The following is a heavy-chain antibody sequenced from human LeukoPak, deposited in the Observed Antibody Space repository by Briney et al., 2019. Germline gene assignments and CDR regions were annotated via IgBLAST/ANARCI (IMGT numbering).Heavy chain of an antibody. V-gene: IGHV3-64D*09. CDR3: VKAQVVVTAIGALDY. J-gene: IGHJ4*02. CDR1: GFTFSSYA. Sequence: PGGSLRLSCSASGFTFSSYAMHWVRQAPGQGLEYISAIITLGVSTYYAVSVKGRFTISRDNSKNTVYLQMSCLRPEDRAVYYCVKAQVVVTAIGALDYWGQGSLVTVSS. D-gene: IGHD2-21*02. CDR2: IITLGVST.